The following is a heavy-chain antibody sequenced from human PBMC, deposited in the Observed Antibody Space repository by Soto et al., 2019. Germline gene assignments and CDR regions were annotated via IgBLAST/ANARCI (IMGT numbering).Heavy chain of an antibody. CDR2: ISCSGTT. D-gene: IGHD6-13*01. Sequence: SETLSLTCTVSGGSISTYYWSWIRQPPGKGLEWIGYISCSGTTNYNPSLKSRVTISVDTAKNQFSLRLSSVTAADTAVYYCARRQSSSWYGLWGQGTLVTVS. V-gene: IGHV4-59*08. CDR1: GGSISTYY. J-gene: IGHJ4*02. CDR3: ARRQSSSWYGL.